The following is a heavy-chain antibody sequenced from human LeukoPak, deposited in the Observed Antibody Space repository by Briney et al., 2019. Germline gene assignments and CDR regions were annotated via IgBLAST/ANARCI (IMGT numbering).Heavy chain of an antibody. V-gene: IGHV3-23*01. CDR2: VSANGGSS. D-gene: IGHD2-8*02. CDR3: TKSTDYWYYGMDV. CDR1: GFTFSTFA. Sequence: GGSLRLSCAASGFTFSTFAMYWVRQAPGKGPEWVSGVSANGGSSTYADSVRGRFTSSRDNSRNTLYLRMSSLRVDDTATYYCTKSTDYWYYGMDVWGQGTTVTVSS. J-gene: IGHJ6*02.